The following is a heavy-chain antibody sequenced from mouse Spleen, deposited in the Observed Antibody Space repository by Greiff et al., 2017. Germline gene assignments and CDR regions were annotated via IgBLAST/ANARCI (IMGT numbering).Heavy chain of an antibody. CDR1: GYTFTSYW. J-gene: IGHJ1*01. Sequence: VQLQQPGAELVRPGSSVKLSCKASGYTFTSYWMHWVKQRPIQGLEWIGNIDPSDSETHYNQKFKDKATLTVDKSSSTAYMQLSSLTSEDSAVYYCARGGNYYGSKKYFDVWGAGTTVTVSS. D-gene: IGHD1-1*01. V-gene: IGHV1-52*01. CDR2: IDPSDSET. CDR3: ARGGNYYGSKKYFDV.